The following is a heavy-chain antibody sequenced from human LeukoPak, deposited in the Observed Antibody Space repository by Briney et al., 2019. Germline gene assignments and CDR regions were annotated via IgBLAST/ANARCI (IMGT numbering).Heavy chain of an antibody. J-gene: IGHJ4*02. CDR1: GGSISSYY. CDR3: ARGGVVTTYDY. Sequence: SETLSLTCIVSGGSISSYYWTWIRQPPGEGLEWIGYIFYSGNTKYNPSLESRVTISVDISKSQLSLRLSSVTAADTAVYYCARGGVVTTYDYWGQGILVTVSS. D-gene: IGHD2-21*02. V-gene: IGHV4-59*01. CDR2: IFYSGNT.